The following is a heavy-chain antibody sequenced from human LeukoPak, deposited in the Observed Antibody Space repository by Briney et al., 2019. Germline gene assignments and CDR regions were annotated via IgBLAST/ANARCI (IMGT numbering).Heavy chain of an antibody. D-gene: IGHD2-2*01. Sequence: SETLSLTRTVSGGSISSSSYYWGWIRQPPGTGLEWIGSIYYSGSTYYNPSLKSRVTISVDTSKNQFSLKLSSVTAADTAVYYCARAGGRYCSSTSCYESPFDYWGQGTLVTVSS. J-gene: IGHJ4*02. CDR2: IYYSGST. CDR1: GGSISSSSYY. V-gene: IGHV4-39*07. CDR3: ARAGGRYCSSTSCYESPFDY.